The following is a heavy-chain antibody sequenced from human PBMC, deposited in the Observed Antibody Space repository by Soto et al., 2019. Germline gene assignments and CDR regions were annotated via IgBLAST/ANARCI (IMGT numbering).Heavy chain of an antibody. V-gene: IGHV1-3*01. CDR3: ARAIAFDI. J-gene: IGHJ3*02. CDR1: GYTFTSYA. CDR2: INAGNGNT. Sequence: QVQLVQSGAEVKKPGASVKVSCKASGYTFTSYAMHWVRQAPGQRLERMGWINAGNGNTKYSPKFQGRVTITRDTSASTAYMELSILRSEDTAVYSCARAIAFDIWGKGTMVTVSS.